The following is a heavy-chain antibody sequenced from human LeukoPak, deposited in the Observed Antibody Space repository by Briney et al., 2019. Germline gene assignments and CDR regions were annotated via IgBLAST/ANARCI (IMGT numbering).Heavy chain of an antibody. Sequence: GGSLRLSCAASGFTFSSYNMNWVRQAPGKGLEWVSSISSSSSYIYYADSVKGRFTISRDNAKNSLYLQMNSLRAEDTAVYYCARDSGYSSGWYHDYWGQGTLVTVSS. J-gene: IGHJ4*02. CDR1: GFTFSSYN. CDR2: ISSSSSYI. CDR3: ARDSGYSSGWYHDY. V-gene: IGHV3-21*01. D-gene: IGHD6-19*01.